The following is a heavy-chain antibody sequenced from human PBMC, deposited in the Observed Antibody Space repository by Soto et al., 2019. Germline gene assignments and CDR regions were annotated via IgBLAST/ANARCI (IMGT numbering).Heavy chain of an antibody. CDR2: IIPIFGST. CDR1: GGTFSSSP. D-gene: IGHD6-19*01. J-gene: IGHJ3*02. V-gene: IGHV1-69*18. Sequence: QVQLVQSGAEVKKPGSSVKVSCKAYGGTFSSSPFSWVRQAPGQGLAWMGTIIPIFGSTNYAPRFQGRITISAAESTDTVYMALTSLRSYYTAVYYCARVFSSALYEALDIWGQGTLVTVSS. CDR3: ARVFSSALYEALDI.